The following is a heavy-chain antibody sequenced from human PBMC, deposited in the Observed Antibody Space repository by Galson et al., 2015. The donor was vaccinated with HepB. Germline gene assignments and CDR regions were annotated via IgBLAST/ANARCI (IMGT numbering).Heavy chain of an antibody. J-gene: IGHJ4*02. CDR1: GFTFSSYG. V-gene: IGHV3-33*08. Sequence: LRLSCAAPGFTFSSYGMHWVRQAPGKGLEWVAVIWYDGSNKYYADSVKGRFTISRDNSKNTLYLQMNSLRAEDTAVYCCARELWSGSCFDYWGQGTLVTVSS. D-gene: IGHD2-15*01. CDR3: ARELWSGSCFDY. CDR2: IWYDGSNK.